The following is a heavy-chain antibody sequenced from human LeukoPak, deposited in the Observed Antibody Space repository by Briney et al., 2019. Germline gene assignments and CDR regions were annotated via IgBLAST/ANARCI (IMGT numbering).Heavy chain of an antibody. V-gene: IGHV4-39*01. Sequence: SETLSLTCTVSGGSISSSSYYWGWLRQPPGKGLEWIGSIYYSGSTYYNPSLKSRVTISVDTSKNQFSLKLSSVTAADTAVYYCARPYGSGSYFGYWGQGTLVTVSS. CDR1: GGSISSSSYY. D-gene: IGHD3-10*01. CDR3: ARPYGSGSYFGY. CDR2: IYYSGST. J-gene: IGHJ4*02.